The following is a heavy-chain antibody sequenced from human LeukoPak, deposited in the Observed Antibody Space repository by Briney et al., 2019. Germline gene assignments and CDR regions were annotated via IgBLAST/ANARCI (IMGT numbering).Heavy chain of an antibody. V-gene: IGHV6-1*01. CDR3: ARISGGYSYGDDAFDI. D-gene: IGHD5-18*01. CDR1: GDSVSSNSAA. CDR2: TYYRSKWYN. Sequence: SQTLSLTWAISGDSVSSNSAAWNWIRQSPSRGLEWLGRTYYRSKWYNDYAVSVKSRITINPDTSKNQFSLQLNSVTPEDTAVYYCARISGGYSYGDDAFDIWGQGTMVTVSS. J-gene: IGHJ3*02.